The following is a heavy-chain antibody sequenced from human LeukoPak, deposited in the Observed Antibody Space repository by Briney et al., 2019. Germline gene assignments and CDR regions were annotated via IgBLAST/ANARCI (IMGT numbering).Heavy chain of an antibody. CDR3: ARQKWDRLTYYYYGMDV. D-gene: IGHD1-26*01. CDR1: GYSINNYY. J-gene: IGHJ6*02. Sequence: SETLSLTCTVSGYSINNYYWSWIRQPPGKGLEWIVYVSYSGTPDYNPSLKSRATISLDTSRNQFSLQLRSVTAADTAEYYCARQKWDRLTYYYYGMDVWGQGTTVTVSS. V-gene: IGHV4-59*08. CDR2: VSYSGTP.